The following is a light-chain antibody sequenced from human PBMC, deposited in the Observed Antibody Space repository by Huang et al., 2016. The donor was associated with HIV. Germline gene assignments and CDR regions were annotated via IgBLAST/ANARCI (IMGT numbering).Light chain of an antibody. J-gene: IGKJ5*01. CDR1: PSVSSY. CDR3: QQRSNWA. Sequence: EIVLTQSPATLSLSPGERATLSCRASPSVSSYLAWYQQKPGQAPRLLIYDASNRATGIPARFSCSGSGTDFTLTISSLEPEDFAVYYCQQRSNWAFGQGTRLEIK. V-gene: IGKV3-11*01. CDR2: DAS.